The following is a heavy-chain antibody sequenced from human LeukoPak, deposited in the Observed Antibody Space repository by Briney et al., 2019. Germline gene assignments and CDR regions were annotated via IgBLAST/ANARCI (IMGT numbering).Heavy chain of an antibody. CDR1: GGSISSTYF. CDR3: ARLGYCSGGSCQHDF. CDR2: IHYSGTT. V-gene: IGHV4-39*01. J-gene: IGHJ4*02. D-gene: IGHD2-15*01. Sequence: SETLSLTCTVSGGSISSTYFWAWIRQPPGKGLEWIATIHYSGTTYYKPSLRSRVTISVDTSANKFSLKLTSVTAADTAVYFCARLGYCSGGSCQHDFWGQGTLVTVSS.